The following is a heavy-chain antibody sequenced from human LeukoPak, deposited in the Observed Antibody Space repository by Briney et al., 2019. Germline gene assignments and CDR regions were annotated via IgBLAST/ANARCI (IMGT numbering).Heavy chain of an antibody. CDR3: ARASRGESSRFDP. Sequence: GGSLRLSCAASGFTFSSYWMHWVRQAPGKGLVWVSHINSDGSSTSYADSVKGRFTISRDNAKNSLYLQMNSLRAEDTAVYYCARASRGESSRFDPWGQGTLVTVSS. V-gene: IGHV3-74*01. D-gene: IGHD4-17*01. J-gene: IGHJ5*02. CDR1: GFTFSSYW. CDR2: INSDGSST.